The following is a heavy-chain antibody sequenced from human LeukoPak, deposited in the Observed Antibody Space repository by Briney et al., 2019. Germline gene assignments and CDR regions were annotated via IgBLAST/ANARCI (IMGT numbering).Heavy chain of an antibody. CDR1: GGSFSGYY. J-gene: IGHJ4*02. D-gene: IGHD6-13*01. CDR2: INHNGST. V-gene: IGHV4-34*01. Sequence: PSETLSLTCAVYGGSFSGYYWSWIRQPPGKGLEWIGEINHNGSTNHNPSLKSRVTISVDTSKNQFSLRLSSVTAADTAVYYCARGGSIAAAGTGYFFDYWGQGTLVTVSS. CDR3: ARGGSIAAAGTGYFFDY.